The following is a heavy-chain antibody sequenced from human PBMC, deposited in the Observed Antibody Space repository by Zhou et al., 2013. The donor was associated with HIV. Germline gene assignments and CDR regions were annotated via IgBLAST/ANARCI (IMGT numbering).Heavy chain of an antibody. CDR3: AGSSPYFFDY. D-gene: IGHD1-26*01. CDR1: GYTFTGYY. CDR2: INSNSGGT. V-gene: IGHV1-2*02. J-gene: IGHJ4*02. Sequence: QVQLVQSGAEVKKPGASVKVSCKASGYTFTGYYIHWVRQAPGQGLEWMGWINSNSGGTNYAQKFQGRVTMTRDTSTSTAYMELSRLRSDDTAVYYCAGSSPYFFDYWGQGTLVTVSS.